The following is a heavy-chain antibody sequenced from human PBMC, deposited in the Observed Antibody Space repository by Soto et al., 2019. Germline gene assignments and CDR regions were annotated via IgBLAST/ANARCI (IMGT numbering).Heavy chain of an antibody. CDR3: ASYGPWVD. J-gene: IGHJ4*02. V-gene: IGHV3-30-3*01. Sequence: QVQLVESGGGVVQPGRSLRLSCAASGFTFSSYAMHWVRQAPGKGLEWVAVISYDGSNKYYADSVKGRFTISRDNSKNTLYLQMNSLRAEDTAVYYCASYGPWVDWGQGTLVTVSS. CDR2: ISYDGSNK. D-gene: IGHD3-10*01. CDR1: GFTFSSYA.